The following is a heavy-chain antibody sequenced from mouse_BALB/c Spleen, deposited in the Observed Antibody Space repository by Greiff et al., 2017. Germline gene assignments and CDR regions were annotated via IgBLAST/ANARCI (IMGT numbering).Heavy chain of an antibody. D-gene: IGHD2-10*02. CDR2: IYPGNSDT. CDR3: TRRGYGNYGYAMDY. J-gene: IGHJ4*01. CDR1: GYTFTSYW. V-gene: IGHV1-5*01. Sequence: EVQLQQSGTVLARPGASVKMSCKASGYTFTSYWMHWVKQRPGQGLEWIGAIYPGNSDTSYNQKFKGKAKLTAVTSTSTAYMELSSLTNEDSAVYYGTRRGYGNYGYAMDYWGQGTSVTVSS.